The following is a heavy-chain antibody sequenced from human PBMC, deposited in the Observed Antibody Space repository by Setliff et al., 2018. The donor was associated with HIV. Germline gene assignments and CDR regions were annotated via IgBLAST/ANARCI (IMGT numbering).Heavy chain of an antibody. D-gene: IGHD6-13*01. V-gene: IGHV4-61*02. CDR2: ISTGGHT. CDR3: AREGSHSHSWYNWFGP. CDR1: GASISSGNYF. Sequence: PSETLSLTCTVSGASISSGNYFWTWIRQPAGQRLEWIGRISTGGHTDYNPSLKSRLSISANTSRNHFSLQLTSVAATDTAIYYCAREGSHSHSWYNWFGPWGPGTLVTV. J-gene: IGHJ5*02.